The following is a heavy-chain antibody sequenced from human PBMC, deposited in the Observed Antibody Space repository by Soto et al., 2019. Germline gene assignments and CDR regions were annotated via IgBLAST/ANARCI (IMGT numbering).Heavy chain of an antibody. Sequence: QVQLVQSGAEVKKPGSSVKVSCKASGGTFSSYAISWVRQAPGQGLEWMGGIIPIFGTANYAQKFQGRVTITADKSTSTAYMELSSLRSEDTAVYYCASTIVGYSGYDFYYYYGMDVWRQGTTVTVSS. CDR3: ASTIVGYSGYDFYYYYGMDV. CDR1: GGTFSSYA. V-gene: IGHV1-69*06. J-gene: IGHJ6*02. CDR2: IIPIFGTA. D-gene: IGHD5-12*01.